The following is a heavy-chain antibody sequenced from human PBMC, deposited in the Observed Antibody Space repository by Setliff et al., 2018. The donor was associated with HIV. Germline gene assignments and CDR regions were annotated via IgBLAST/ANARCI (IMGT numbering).Heavy chain of an antibody. J-gene: IGHJ4*02. D-gene: IGHD1-26*01. CDR3: ARGSQWELLPYFDY. V-gene: IGHV4-39*07. Sequence: SETLSLTCTVSGGSMGSSSYYWGWIRQPPGKGLEWIGSIYYSGSTYYNPSLKSRVTISVDTSKNQFSLKLSSVTAADTAVFYCARGSQWELLPYFDYWGQGTLVTVSS. CDR1: GGSMGSSSYY. CDR2: IYYSGST.